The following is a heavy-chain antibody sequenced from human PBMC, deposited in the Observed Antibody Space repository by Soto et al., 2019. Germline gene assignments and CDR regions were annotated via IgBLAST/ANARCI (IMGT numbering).Heavy chain of an antibody. CDR1: GFSFSSYA. V-gene: IGHV3-23*01. CDR3: ARGSQYSDFWSGYVPGYYYYGMDV. D-gene: IGHD3-3*01. CDR2: ISGSGGST. Sequence: GGSLRLSCAASGFSFSSYAMSWVRQAPGKGLEWVSAISGSGGSTYYADSVKGRFTSSRDNSKNTLYLQMNSLRAEDTAVYYCARGSQYSDFWSGYVPGYYYYGMDVWGQGTTVTASS. J-gene: IGHJ6*02.